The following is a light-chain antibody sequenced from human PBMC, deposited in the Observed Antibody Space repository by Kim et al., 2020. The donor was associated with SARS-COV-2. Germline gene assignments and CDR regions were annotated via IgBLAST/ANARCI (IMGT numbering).Light chain of an antibody. Sequence: DIVMTQSPATQSVSPGERATLSCRASQSVSSNLAWYQQKPGQAPRLLIYVASSRATGIPARFSGSGSGTEFTLTISSLQSEDFAVYYCQQYDSWPLTFGRGTRLEIK. CDR2: VAS. CDR3: QQYDSWPLT. V-gene: IGKV3-15*01. CDR1: QSVSSN. J-gene: IGKJ5*01.